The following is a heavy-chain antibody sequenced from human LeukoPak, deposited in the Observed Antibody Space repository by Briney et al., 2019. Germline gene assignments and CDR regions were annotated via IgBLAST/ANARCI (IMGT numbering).Heavy chain of an antibody. J-gene: IGHJ4*02. V-gene: IGHV3-33*01. D-gene: IGHD6-13*01. Sequence: GGSLRLSCAASGITFSSYGMHWARQAPGKGLEWVAVIWFDGSTKYNADSVKGRFTISRDNSKNTLYLQMNSLRAEDTAVYYCARDIAGTWTVAAAGTLGYWGQGTLATVSS. CDR3: ARDIAGTWTVAAAGTLGY. CDR1: GITFSSYG. CDR2: IWFDGSTK.